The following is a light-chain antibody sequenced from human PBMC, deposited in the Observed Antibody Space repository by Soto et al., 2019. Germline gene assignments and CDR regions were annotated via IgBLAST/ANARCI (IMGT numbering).Light chain of an antibody. J-gene: IGKJ4*01. CDR2: GAS. V-gene: IGKV3-20*01. Sequence: EIVLTQSPGTLSLSPGERATLSCRASQSVSSSYLAWYQQKPGQAPRLLIYGASSRATGIPDRFSGSGCGTDFTVTISRLEPEDLAVYYCQQYGSSPLTFGGGTKVEIK. CDR3: QQYGSSPLT. CDR1: QSVSSSY.